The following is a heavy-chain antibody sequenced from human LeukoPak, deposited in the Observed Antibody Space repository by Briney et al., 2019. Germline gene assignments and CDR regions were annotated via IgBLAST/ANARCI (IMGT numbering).Heavy chain of an antibody. CDR3: ATIRNCGGDCYYFDY. CDR1: GFTFRNYG. J-gene: IGHJ4*02. D-gene: IGHD2-21*02. Sequence: GGSLRLSCAAPGFTFRNYGMHWVRQAPGKGLEWVAVIWYDGGNKYYPDSVKGRFTISRDNSKNTLYLQMNSLRAEDTAVYYCATIRNCGGDCYYFDYWGQGTLVTVSS. V-gene: IGHV3-33*01. CDR2: IWYDGGNK.